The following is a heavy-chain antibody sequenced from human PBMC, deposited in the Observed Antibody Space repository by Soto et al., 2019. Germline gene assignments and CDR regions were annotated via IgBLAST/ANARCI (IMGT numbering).Heavy chain of an antibody. CDR3: AKAGCSGGNCYLYYFDY. D-gene: IGHD2-15*01. Sequence: GGSLRLSCAASGFTFSSYAMSWVRQAPGKGLEWVSAISGSGGSTYYADSVKGRFTISRDNSRNTLYLQMDSLRVEDSAVYSCAKAGCSGGNCYLYYFDYWGQGALVTVSS. J-gene: IGHJ4*02. CDR1: GFTFSSYA. V-gene: IGHV3-23*01. CDR2: ISGSGGST.